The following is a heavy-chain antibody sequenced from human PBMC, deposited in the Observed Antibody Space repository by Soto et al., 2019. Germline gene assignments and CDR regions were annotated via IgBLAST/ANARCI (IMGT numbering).Heavy chain of an antibody. CDR2: ISGSGGST. J-gene: IGHJ4*02. V-gene: IGHV3-23*01. CDR1: GFTFSSFA. D-gene: IGHD3-3*01. Sequence: EMQLLESGGGLVQPGGSLRLSCAASGFTFSSFAMSWVRQAPGKGLDWVSAISGSGGSTYSADSVKGRFTISRDNSKNTLYLQMNSLRAEDTAVYYCAKLRVLEWEVQESDYWGQGTLVSVSS. CDR3: AKLRVLEWEVQESDY.